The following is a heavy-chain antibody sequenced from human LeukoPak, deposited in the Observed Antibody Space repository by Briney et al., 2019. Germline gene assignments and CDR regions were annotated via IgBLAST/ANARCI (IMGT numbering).Heavy chain of an antibody. CDR1: GYSFSSDSF. CDR3: ARAARPTNNWFDP. D-gene: IGHD6-6*01. CDR2: IHEGGRT. V-gene: IGHV4-38-2*02. J-gene: IGHJ5*02. Sequence: PSETLSLTCSVSGYSFSSDSFWGWIRQPPGKGLEWVGTIHEGGRTFYNSSLKSRVTISIDTSKNQFSLEVNSVTAADTAVYYCARAARPTNNWFDPWGQGTLVTASS.